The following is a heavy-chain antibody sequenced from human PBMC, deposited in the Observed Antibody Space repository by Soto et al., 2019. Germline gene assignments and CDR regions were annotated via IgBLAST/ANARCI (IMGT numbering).Heavy chain of an antibody. CDR2: INSDGSST. D-gene: IGHD3-3*01. CDR3: ARDSRVYDFWTYDFDY. Sequence: PGESLKISCAASGFTFSSYWMHWVRQAPGKGLVWVSRINSDGSSTSYADSVKGRFTISRDNAKNTLYLQMNSLRAEDTAVYYCARDSRVYDFWTYDFDYWGQGTLVTVSS. V-gene: IGHV3-74*01. CDR1: GFTFSSYW. J-gene: IGHJ4*02.